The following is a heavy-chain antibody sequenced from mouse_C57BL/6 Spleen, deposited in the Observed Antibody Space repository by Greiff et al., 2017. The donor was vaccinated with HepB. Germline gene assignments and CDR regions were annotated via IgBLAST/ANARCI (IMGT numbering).Heavy chain of an antibody. CDR2: INPSNGGT. D-gene: IGHD1-1*01. V-gene: IGHV1-53*01. CDR3: ARGVTTVVAPYYYAMDY. CDR1: GYTFTSYW. Sequence: QVQLQQPGTELVKPGASVKLSCKASGYTFTSYWMHWVKQRPGQGLEWIGNINPSNGGTNYNEKFKSKATLTVDISSSTAYMQLSSLTSEDSAVYYCARGVTTVVAPYYYAMDYWGQGTSVTVSS. J-gene: IGHJ4*01.